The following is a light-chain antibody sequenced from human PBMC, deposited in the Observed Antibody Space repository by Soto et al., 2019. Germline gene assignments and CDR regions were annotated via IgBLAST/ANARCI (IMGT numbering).Light chain of an antibody. CDR1: SSDVGGYNY. CDR3: SSYAGSISYV. Sequence: QSALTQPPSASGSPGQSVTISCTGTSSDVGGYNYVSWYQQHPGKAPKLMIYEVSKRPSGVPDRFSGSKSGNTASLTVSGLQPEDEADYYCSSYAGSISYVFGTGTKLTVL. CDR2: EVS. V-gene: IGLV2-8*01. J-gene: IGLJ1*01.